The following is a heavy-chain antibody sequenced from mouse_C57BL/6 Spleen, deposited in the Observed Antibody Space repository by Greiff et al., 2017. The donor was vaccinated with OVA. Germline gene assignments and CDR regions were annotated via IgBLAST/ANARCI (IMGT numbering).Heavy chain of an antibody. CDR1: GYTFTDYY. CDR3: ADLGNYYAMDY. Sequence: VQLQQSGPELVKPGASVKISCKASGYTFTDYYMNWVKQSHGKSLEWIGDINPNYGGTSYNQKFKGKATLTVDKSSSTAYMELRSLTSEDSAVYYCADLGNYYAMDYWGQGTSVTVSS. J-gene: IGHJ4*01. D-gene: IGHD3-1*01. CDR2: INPNYGGT. V-gene: IGHV1-26*01.